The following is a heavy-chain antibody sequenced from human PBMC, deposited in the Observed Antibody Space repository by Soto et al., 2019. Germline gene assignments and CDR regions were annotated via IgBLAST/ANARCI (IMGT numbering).Heavy chain of an antibody. D-gene: IGHD1-26*01. CDR3: AKARRSGSRPYSYGMEV. CDR2: ISYDGSNK. Sequence: QVQLVESGGGVVQPGRSLRLSCAASGFTFSSYGMHWVRQAPGKGLEWVAVISYDGSNKYYADSVKGRFTISRDNSKNTLYLQMNSLRAEDTGVYYCAKARRSGSRPYSYGMEVWGQGTTVTVSS. J-gene: IGHJ6*02. CDR1: GFTFSSYG. V-gene: IGHV3-30*18.